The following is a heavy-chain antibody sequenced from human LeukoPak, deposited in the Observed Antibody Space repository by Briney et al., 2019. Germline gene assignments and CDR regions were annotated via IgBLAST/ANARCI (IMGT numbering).Heavy chain of an antibody. CDR1: GFTVRSNY. Sequence: GGSLRLSCAVSGFTVRSNYMSWVRQAPGKGLEWVSVIYTIGSTYYADSVKGRFTISRDNSKNTLYLQMNSLRAEDTAVYYCVRGGGVATIGGDYWGQGTLVTVSS. J-gene: IGHJ4*02. D-gene: IGHD5-12*01. CDR3: VRGGGVATIGGDY. V-gene: IGHV3-66*01. CDR2: IYTIGST.